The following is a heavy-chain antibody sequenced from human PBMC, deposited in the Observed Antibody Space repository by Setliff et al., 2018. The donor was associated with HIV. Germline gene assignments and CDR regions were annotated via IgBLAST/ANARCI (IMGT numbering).Heavy chain of an antibody. CDR3: ASLPPLYDSSGYYFDY. Sequence: SDTLSLTCSVSGDSISSSSYYWGWIRQPPGKGLEWIGSIYYSGSTYYNPSLNSRVTISVDASKNQFSLKLSSVTAADTAVYYCASLPPLYDSSGYYFDYWGQGTLVTVSS. V-gene: IGHV4-39*01. CDR1: GDSISSSSYY. CDR2: IYYSGST. D-gene: IGHD3-22*01. J-gene: IGHJ4*02.